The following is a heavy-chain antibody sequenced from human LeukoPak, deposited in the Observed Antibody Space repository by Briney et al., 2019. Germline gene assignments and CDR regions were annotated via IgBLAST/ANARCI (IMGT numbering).Heavy chain of an antibody. D-gene: IGHD4-11*01. CDR1: GYTFTVHY. Sequence: ASVKVSCKASGYTFTVHYMHWLRQASGQGPEWMGWIHPNGGTNYAPKFQGRVTLTRDTSISTAYMELSSLSSDDTAVYYCARMWSDYSHYDYWGQGTLVTVSS. V-gene: IGHV1-2*02. CDR3: ARMWSDYSHYDY. CDR2: IHPNGGT. J-gene: IGHJ4*02.